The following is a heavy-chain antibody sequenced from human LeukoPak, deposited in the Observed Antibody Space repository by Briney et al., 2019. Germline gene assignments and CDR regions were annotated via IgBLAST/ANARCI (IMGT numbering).Heavy chain of an antibody. V-gene: IGHV3-33*01. J-gene: IGHJ6*02. CDR2: IWYDGSNK. CDR3: ARDNSGMDV. CDR1: GFSFSSYG. Sequence: GGSLRLSCAASGFSFSSYGMHWVRQAPGKGLEWVAVIWYDGSNKYYADSVKGRSTISRDNSMNTVYLQMNSLRAEDTAVYYCARDNSGMDVWGQGTTVTVSS. D-gene: IGHD4-23*01.